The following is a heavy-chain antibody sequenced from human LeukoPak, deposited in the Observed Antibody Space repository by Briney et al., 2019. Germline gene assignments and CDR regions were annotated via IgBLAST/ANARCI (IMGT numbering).Heavy chain of an antibody. V-gene: IGHV3-30*02. D-gene: IGHD2-2*01. J-gene: IGHJ3*02. Sequence: HPGGSLRLSCAASGFNLSSFGTHWVRQAPGKGLAWVAFLGHEGTNKYYADSVKGRFTISRDDSKNTLFLQMNSLRPEDTAVYYCAREPDRDIVEVGSFDIWGQGTTVSVSS. CDR1: GFNLSSFG. CDR2: LGHEGTNK. CDR3: AREPDRDIVEVGSFDI.